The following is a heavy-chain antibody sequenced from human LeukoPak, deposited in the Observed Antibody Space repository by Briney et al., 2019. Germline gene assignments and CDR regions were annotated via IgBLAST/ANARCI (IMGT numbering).Heavy chain of an antibody. CDR1: GGSISSSDW. Sequence: SETLSLTCAVSGGSISSSDWWSWVRQPPGKGLEWFGQIYYSGSTNYNPSLKSRVTISVDKSKNQFSLKLSSVTAADTAVYYCARVSGSYFDYWGQGTLVTVSS. D-gene: IGHD1-26*01. CDR3: ARVSGSYFDY. J-gene: IGHJ4*02. CDR2: IYYSGST. V-gene: IGHV4-4*02.